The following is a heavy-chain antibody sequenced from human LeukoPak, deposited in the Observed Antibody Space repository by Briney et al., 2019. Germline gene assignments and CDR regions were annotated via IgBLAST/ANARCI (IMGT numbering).Heavy chain of an antibody. J-gene: IGHJ4*02. CDR2: ISYDGSNK. CDR3: ARDGRALYYFDY. V-gene: IGHV3-30-3*01. CDR1: GFTFSSYA. D-gene: IGHD2-2*01. Sequence: GGSLRLSCAASGFTFSSYAMHWVRQAPGKGLEWVAVISYDGSNKYYADSVKGRITISRDNSKNTLYLQMNSLRAEDTAVYYCARDGRALYYFDYWGQGTLVTVSS.